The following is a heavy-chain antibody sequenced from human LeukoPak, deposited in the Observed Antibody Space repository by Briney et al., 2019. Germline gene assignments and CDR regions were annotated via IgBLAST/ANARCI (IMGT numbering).Heavy chain of an antibody. CDR3: TGNYYGSGSYADFDY. Sequence: GGSLRLSCAASGFTFSGSALHWVRQASGKGLEWVGRIRSTANGYATAYAASVKSRFTISRDDSKNTAYLQMDSLKTEDTAVYYCTGNYYGSGSYADFDYWGQGTLVTVSS. CDR2: IRSTANGYAT. V-gene: IGHV3-73*01. J-gene: IGHJ4*02. D-gene: IGHD3-10*01. CDR1: GFTFSGSA.